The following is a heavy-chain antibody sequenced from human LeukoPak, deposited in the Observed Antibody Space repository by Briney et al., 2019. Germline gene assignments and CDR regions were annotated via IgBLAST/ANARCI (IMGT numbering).Heavy chain of an antibody. CDR1: GFTFSSYA. V-gene: IGHV3-23*01. J-gene: IGHJ4*02. CDR3: AKDASRALIVVGSDY. D-gene: IGHD3-22*01. CDR2: ISGSGGRT. Sequence: GGSLRLSCAASGFTFSSYAMSWVRQAPGKGLEWVSTISGSGGRTHYADSVKGRFTISRDNSENTLYLQMNSLRAEDTAVYYCAKDASRALIVVGSDYWGQGTLVTVSS.